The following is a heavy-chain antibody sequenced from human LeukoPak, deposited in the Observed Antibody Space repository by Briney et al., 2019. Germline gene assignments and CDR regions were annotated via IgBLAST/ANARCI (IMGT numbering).Heavy chain of an antibody. J-gene: IGHJ4*02. CDR2: TNHSGST. Sequence: PSETLSLTCAVYGGSFSGYYWSWIRQPPGKGLEWIGETNHSGSTNYNPSLKSRVTISVDTSKNQFSLKLSSVTAADTAVYYCARAIAAIDYWGQGTLVTVSS. D-gene: IGHD6-13*01. V-gene: IGHV4-34*01. CDR1: GGSFSGYY. CDR3: ARAIAAIDY.